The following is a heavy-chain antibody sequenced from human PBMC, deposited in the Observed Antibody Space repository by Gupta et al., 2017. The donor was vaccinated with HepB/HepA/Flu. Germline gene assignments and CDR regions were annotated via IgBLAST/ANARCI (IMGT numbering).Heavy chain of an antibody. CDR1: GFNFIDYS. CDR3: ARDGLKAARGGNFDS. V-gene: IGHV3-21*01. J-gene: IGHJ4*02. D-gene: IGHD6-6*01. Sequence: VHLVESGGGLVKPGGSLRLSCAASGFNFIDYSMNWLRQAPGKGLEWVSSISTSGKYKYFADSVKGRFTISRDNDNNSLFLQMNSLRAEDTAVYFGARDGLKAARGGNFDSWGQGTLGTVSS. CDR2: ISTSGKYK.